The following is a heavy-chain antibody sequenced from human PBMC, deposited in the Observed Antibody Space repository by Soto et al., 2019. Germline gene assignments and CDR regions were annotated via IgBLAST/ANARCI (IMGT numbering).Heavy chain of an antibody. J-gene: IGHJ4*02. D-gene: IGHD6-19*01. CDR2: IYSGGST. CDR1: GFTVSSNY. V-gene: IGHV3-53*01. Sequence: PGGSLRLSCAASGFTVSSNYMSRVRQAPGKGLEWVSVIYSGGSTYYADSEKGRFTVSRDNSKNTLFLQMISLRAEVTAVFYCAKERSSGWSFDYWGQGTLVTVSS. CDR3: AKERSSGWSFDY.